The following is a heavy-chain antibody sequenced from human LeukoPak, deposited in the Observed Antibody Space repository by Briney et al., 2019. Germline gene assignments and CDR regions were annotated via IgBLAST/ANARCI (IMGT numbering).Heavy chain of an antibody. J-gene: IGHJ4*02. CDR1: GGSFSGYY. CDR2: ISHSGST. Sequence: SETLSLTCAVYGGSFSGYYWSWIRQPPGKGLEWIGEISHSGSTNYNPSLKSRVTISVDTSKNQFSLKLSSVTAADTAVYYCARGEVVVAASFDYWGQGTLVTVSS. V-gene: IGHV4-34*01. CDR3: ARGEVVVAASFDY. D-gene: IGHD2-15*01.